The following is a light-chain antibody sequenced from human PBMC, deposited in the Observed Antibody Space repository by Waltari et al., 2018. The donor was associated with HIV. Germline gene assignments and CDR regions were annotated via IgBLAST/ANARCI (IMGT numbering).Light chain of an antibody. V-gene: IGKV3-20*01. CDR2: GAS. CDR1: QSVSNAY. CDR3: QQYGRSPPYT. J-gene: IGKJ2*01. Sequence: EIVLTQSPGTLSLSPGERATLSCRASQSVSNAYLAWYQQKPGQAPRLLIYGASSRATGFPDRFSGSGSGTDFTLTISRLEPEDFAVYYCQQYGRSPPYTFGQGTKLEI.